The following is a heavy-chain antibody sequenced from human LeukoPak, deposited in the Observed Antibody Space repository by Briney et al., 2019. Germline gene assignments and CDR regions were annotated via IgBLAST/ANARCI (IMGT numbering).Heavy chain of an antibody. Sequence: GGSLRLSCAASGFTFSSYAMHWVRQAPGKGLEWVSGISWNSGSIGYADSVKGRFTISRDNAKNSLYLQMNSLRAEDTALYYCAKDLSGATLFDYYYYGMDVWGQGTTVTVSS. J-gene: IGHJ6*02. CDR1: GFTFSSYA. CDR3: AKDLSGATLFDYYYYGMDV. CDR2: ISWNSGSI. D-gene: IGHD1-26*01. V-gene: IGHV3-9*01.